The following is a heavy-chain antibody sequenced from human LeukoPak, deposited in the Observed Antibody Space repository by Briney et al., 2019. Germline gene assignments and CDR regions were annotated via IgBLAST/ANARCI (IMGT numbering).Heavy chain of an antibody. V-gene: IGHV4-34*01. CDR1: GGSFSGYY. CDR3: ARSGKDRGYSYGYGDGTTWFDP. D-gene: IGHD5-18*01. J-gene: IGHJ5*02. CDR2: INHSGST. Sequence: PSETLSLNCAVYGGSFSGYYWGWIRQPPGKGLEWIGEINHSGSTNYNPSLKSRVTISVDPSKNQFSLKLSSVTAADTAVYYCARSGKDRGYSYGYGDGTTWFDPWGQGTLVTVSS.